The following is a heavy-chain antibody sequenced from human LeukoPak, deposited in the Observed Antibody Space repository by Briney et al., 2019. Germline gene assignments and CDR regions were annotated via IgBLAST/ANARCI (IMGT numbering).Heavy chain of an antibody. V-gene: IGHV1-18*01. CDR1: GYTFTSYG. D-gene: IGHD6-13*01. J-gene: IGHJ4*02. CDR2: ISAYNGNT. CDR3: ARDLRVAAAPPFDY. Sequence: AAVKVSCKASGYTFTSYGISWVRQAPGQGLEWMGWISAYNGNTNYAQKLQGRVTMTTDTSTSTAYMELRSLRSDDTAVYYCARDLRVAAAPPFDYWGQGTLVTVSS.